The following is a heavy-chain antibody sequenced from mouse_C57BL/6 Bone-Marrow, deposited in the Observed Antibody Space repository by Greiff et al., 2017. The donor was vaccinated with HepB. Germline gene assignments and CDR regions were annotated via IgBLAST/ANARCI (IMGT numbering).Heavy chain of an antibody. CDR3: ARNLHVDY. CDR2: ISSGSSTI. Sequence: EVKLMESGGGLVKPGGSLKLSCAASGFTFSDYGMHWVRQAPEKGLEWVAYISSGSSTIYYADTVKGRFTLSRDNATNTLFLQMTSLRSEDTAMYYCARNLHVDYWGQGTTLSVSS. V-gene: IGHV5-17*01. J-gene: IGHJ2*01. CDR1: GFTFSDYG.